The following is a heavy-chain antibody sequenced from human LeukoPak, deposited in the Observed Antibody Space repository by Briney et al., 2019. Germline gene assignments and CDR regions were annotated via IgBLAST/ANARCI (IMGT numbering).Heavy chain of an antibody. CDR1: GFTFSSYS. CDR3: ARGMSGSYPSEY. D-gene: IGHD1-26*01. J-gene: IGHJ4*02. Sequence: PGGSLRLSCAASGFTFSSYSMNWVRQAPGKGLEWVSSISSNSSYIYYADSVKSRFTISRDNAKNSLYLQMNSLRAEDTAVYYCARGMSGSYPSEYWGQGTLVTVSS. V-gene: IGHV3-21*01. CDR2: ISSNSSYI.